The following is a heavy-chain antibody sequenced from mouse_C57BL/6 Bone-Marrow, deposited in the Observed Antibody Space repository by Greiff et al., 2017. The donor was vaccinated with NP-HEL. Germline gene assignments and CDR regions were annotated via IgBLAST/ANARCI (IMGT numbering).Heavy chain of an antibody. Sequence: QVQLQQPGAELVMPGASVKLSCKASGYTFTSYWMHWVKQRPGQGLEWIGEIDPSDSYTNYNQKFKGKSTLTVDKSSSTAYMQLSSLTSEDSAVYYCAREGDYGSIYAMDDGGQGTSVTVSS. J-gene: IGHJ4*01. V-gene: IGHV1-69*01. D-gene: IGHD1-1*01. CDR1: GYTFTSYW. CDR3: AREGDYGSIYAMDD. CDR2: IDPSDSYT.